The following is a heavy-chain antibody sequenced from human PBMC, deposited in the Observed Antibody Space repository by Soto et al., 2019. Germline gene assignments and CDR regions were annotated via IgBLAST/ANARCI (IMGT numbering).Heavy chain of an antibody. CDR3: ARKDWNCMDV. D-gene: IGHD1-7*01. J-gene: IGHJ6*02. Sequence: GGSLRLSCAASGFIFSTYSMNWVRQAPGKGLEWVSYISTSTSTIYYADSVKGRFTISRDNAKNSLYLQMNSLRDEDTAVYFCARKDWNCMDVWGQGTTVTVSS. CDR1: GFIFSTYS. CDR2: ISTSTSTI. V-gene: IGHV3-48*02.